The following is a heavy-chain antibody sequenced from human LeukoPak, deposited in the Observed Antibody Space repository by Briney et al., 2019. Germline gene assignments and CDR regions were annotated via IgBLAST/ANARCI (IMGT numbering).Heavy chain of an antibody. J-gene: IGHJ5*02. CDR2: FDPEYGET. D-gene: IGHD3-3*01. CDR1: GYTLNELS. CDR3: APLDFWVPST. Sequence: GASVKVSCKVSGYTLNELSIHWMRQAAGKGLEWMGGFDPEYGETVYAQKFQGRVTMAEDTSTDTAYMELSSLRSEDTAVYYCAPLDFWVPSTWGQGTLVTVSS. V-gene: IGHV1-24*01.